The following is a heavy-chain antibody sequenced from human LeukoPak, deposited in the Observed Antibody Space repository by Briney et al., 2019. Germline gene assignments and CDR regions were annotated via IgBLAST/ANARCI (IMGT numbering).Heavy chain of an antibody. CDR3: ARDKRPAANDAFDI. Sequence: GGSLRLSCAASGFTFSSYGMHWVRQAPGKGLEWVAVIWYDGIDKYYADSVKGRFSISRDNSKNTLYLQMNSLRAEDTAVYYCARDKRPAANDAFDIWGQGTMVTVSS. CDR1: GFTFSSYG. D-gene: IGHD2-2*01. V-gene: IGHV3-33*01. J-gene: IGHJ3*02. CDR2: IWYDGIDK.